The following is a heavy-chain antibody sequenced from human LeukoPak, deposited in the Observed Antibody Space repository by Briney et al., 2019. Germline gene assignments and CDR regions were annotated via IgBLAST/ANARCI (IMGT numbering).Heavy chain of an antibody. CDR1: GFTFSSYG. CDR2: ISYDGSNK. CDR3: AVYYDSSGDAFDI. V-gene: IGHV3-30*03. J-gene: IGHJ3*02. Sequence: PGRSLRLSCAASGFTFSSYGMHWVRQAPGKGLEWVAVISYDGSNKYYADSVKGRFTISRDNSKNTLYLQMNSLRAEDTAVYYCAVYYDSSGDAFDIWGQGTMVTVSS. D-gene: IGHD3-22*01.